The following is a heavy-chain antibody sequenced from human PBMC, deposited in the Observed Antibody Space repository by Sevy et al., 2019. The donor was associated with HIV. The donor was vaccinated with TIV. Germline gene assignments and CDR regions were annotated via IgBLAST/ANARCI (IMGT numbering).Heavy chain of an antibody. CDR3: AKDSRAGYDSSGYYSSDAFDI. J-gene: IGHJ3*02. CDR2: ISWNSGSI. D-gene: IGHD3-22*01. Sequence: GGSLRLSCSASGFTFDDYAMHWVRQAPGKGLEWVSGISWNSGSIGYADSVKGRFTISRDNAKNSLDLQMNSLRAEDTALYYCAKDSRAGYDSSGYYSSDAFDIWGQGTMVTVSS. V-gene: IGHV3-9*01. CDR1: GFTFDDYA.